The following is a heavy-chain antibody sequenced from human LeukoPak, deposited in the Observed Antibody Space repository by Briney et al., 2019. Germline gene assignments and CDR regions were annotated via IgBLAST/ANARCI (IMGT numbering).Heavy chain of an antibody. Sequence: ASVKVSCKASGYTFTSYYMHWVRQAPGQGLEWMGIINPSGGSTSYAQKFQGRVTMTRDMSTSTVYMELSSLRSEDTAVYYCAREGQTSAAGTGNWFDPWGQGTLVTVSS. CDR3: AREGQTSAAGTGNWFDP. J-gene: IGHJ5*02. CDR2: INPSGGST. CDR1: GYTFTSYY. V-gene: IGHV1-46*01. D-gene: IGHD6-13*01.